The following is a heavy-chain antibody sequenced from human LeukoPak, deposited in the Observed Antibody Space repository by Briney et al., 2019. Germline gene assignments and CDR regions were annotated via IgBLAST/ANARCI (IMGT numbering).Heavy chain of an antibody. J-gene: IGHJ3*02. D-gene: IGHD3-10*01. V-gene: IGHV4-59*01. CDR1: GGSISSYY. CDR2: IYYSGST. CDR3: AGLNNYYGSGGAFDI. Sequence: PSETLSLTCTVSGGSISSYYWSWIRQPPGKGLEWIGYIYYSGSTNYNPSLKSRVTISVDTSKNQFSLKLSSVSAADTAVYYCAGLNNYYGSGGAFDIWGQGTKVTVSS.